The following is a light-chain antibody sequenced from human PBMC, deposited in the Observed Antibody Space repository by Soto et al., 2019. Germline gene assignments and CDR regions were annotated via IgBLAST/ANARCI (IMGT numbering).Light chain of an antibody. CDR2: EVS. Sequence: QSVLTQPPSVSGAPGQRLTISCTGSSSGVGGYNYVSWYQQLPGKAPKLMIYEVSNRPSGVSIRFSGSKSGNTASLTISGLRAEDEADYYCNSYTTTSTPYVFGTGTKVTVL. CDR1: SSGVGGYNY. CDR3: NSYTTTSTPYV. J-gene: IGLJ1*01. V-gene: IGLV2-14*01.